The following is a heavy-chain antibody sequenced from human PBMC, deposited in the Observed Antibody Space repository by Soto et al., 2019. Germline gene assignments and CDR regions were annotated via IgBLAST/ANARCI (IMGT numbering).Heavy chain of an antibody. CDR2: IYYSGST. Sequence: SETLSLTCTVSGGSISSYYWSWVRQPPGKGLEWIGYIYYSGSTNYNPSLKSRVTISVDTSKNQFSLKLSSVTAADTAVYYCARSYRRYCSGGSCYSYYYYYMDVWGKGTTVTVSS. J-gene: IGHJ6*03. CDR1: GGSISSYY. CDR3: ARSYRRYCSGGSCYSYYYYYMDV. V-gene: IGHV4-59*01. D-gene: IGHD2-15*01.